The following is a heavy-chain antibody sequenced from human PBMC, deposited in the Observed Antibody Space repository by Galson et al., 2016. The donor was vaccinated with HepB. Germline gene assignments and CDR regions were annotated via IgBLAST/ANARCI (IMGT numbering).Heavy chain of an antibody. J-gene: IGHJ3*02. D-gene: IGHD3-22*01. CDR2: IYYSGST. Sequence: SETLSLTCTVSGGSISSSDYYWGWIRQPPGKGLEWIGSIYYSGSTYYNPSLKSRVTISVDTSKNQFSLKLSSVTAADTAVYYCAREGDYYGSSGRRGVDIWGQGTMATVSS. CDR3: AREGDYYGSSGRRGVDI. CDR1: GGSISSSDYY. V-gene: IGHV4-39*02.